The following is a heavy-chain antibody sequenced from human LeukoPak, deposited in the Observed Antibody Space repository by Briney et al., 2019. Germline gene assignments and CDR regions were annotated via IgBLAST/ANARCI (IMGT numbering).Heavy chain of an antibody. J-gene: IGHJ4*02. Sequence: SETLSLTCAVSGGSISSGGYSWSWIRQPPRKGLEWIGYVYYSGGTYYNPSLKSRVTISVDTSKNQFSLKLSSVTAADTAVYYCASHSGGYAYWGQGTLVTVSS. CDR3: ASHSGGYAY. D-gene: IGHD2-15*01. CDR2: VYYSGGT. CDR1: GGSISSGGYS. V-gene: IGHV4-30-4*07.